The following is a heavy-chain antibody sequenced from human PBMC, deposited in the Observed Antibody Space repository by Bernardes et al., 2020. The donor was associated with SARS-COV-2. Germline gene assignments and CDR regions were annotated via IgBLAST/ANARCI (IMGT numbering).Heavy chain of an antibody. CDR2: ISGSGGNT. D-gene: IGHD1-26*01. CDR3: AKWDRSEFLGWFDP. V-gene: IGHV3-23*01. J-gene: IGHJ5*02. CDR1: GFTFSSYA. Sequence: GGSLRLSCAASGFTFSSYAMSWVRQAPGKGLEWVSAISGSGGNTYYADSVKGRFTISRDNSKNTLYLQMNSLRAEDTAVYYCAKWDRSEFLGWFDPWGQGTLVTVSS.